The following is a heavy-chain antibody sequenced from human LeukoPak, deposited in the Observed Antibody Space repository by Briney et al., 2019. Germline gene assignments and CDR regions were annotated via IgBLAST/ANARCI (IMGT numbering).Heavy chain of an antibody. CDR2: IYYSGST. CDR1: GGSISSYY. CDR3: ARNYYDTLLPDY. D-gene: IGHD3-22*01. V-gene: IGHV4-59*01. Sequence: SETLSLTCTVSGGSISSYYWSWIRQPPGKGLEWIGYIYYSGSTNYNPSLKSRVTISVDTSKNQFSQKLSSVTAADTAVYYCARNYYDTLLPDYWGQGTLVTVSS. J-gene: IGHJ4*02.